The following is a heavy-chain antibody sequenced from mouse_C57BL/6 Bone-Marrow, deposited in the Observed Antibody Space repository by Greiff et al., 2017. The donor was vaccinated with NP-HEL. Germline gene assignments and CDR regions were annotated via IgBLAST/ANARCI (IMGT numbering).Heavy chain of an antibody. J-gene: IGHJ1*03. CDR3: ACSSYWYFDV. Sequence: QVQLQQSGAELVMPGASVKLSCKASGYTFTSYWMHWVKQRPGQGLEWIGEIDPSDSYTNYNQKFKGKSTLTVDKSSSTAYMQLSSLTSEDSAVYYCACSSYWYFDVWGTGTTVTVSS. D-gene: IGHD1-1*01. V-gene: IGHV1-69*01. CDR1: GYTFTSYW. CDR2: IDPSDSYT.